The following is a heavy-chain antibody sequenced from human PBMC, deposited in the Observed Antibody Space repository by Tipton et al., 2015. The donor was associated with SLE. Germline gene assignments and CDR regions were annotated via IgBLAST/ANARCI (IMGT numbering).Heavy chain of an antibody. Sequence: GSLRLSCVPSGFTLNNYWMHWVRQVPGKGLVWVSRSNPDGTLTTYADSVKGRFTISRDNAKNSMFLQMNSLSAEDTAVYYCARGTGTPGFDIWGQGTMVTVSS. CDR3: ARGTGTPGFDI. CDR1: GFTLNNYW. V-gene: IGHV3-74*03. J-gene: IGHJ3*02. CDR2: SNPDGTLT. D-gene: IGHD1/OR15-1a*01.